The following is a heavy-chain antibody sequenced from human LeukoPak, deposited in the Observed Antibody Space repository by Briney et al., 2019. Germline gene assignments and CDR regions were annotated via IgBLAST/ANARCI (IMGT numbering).Heavy chain of an antibody. Sequence: GGSLRLSCAASGFTFSSYGMHWVRQAPGKGPEWVAVISYDGSNKYYADSVKGRFTISRDNSKNTLYLQMNSLRAEDTAVYYCEVVVAQRGDYWGQGTLVTVSS. V-gene: IGHV3-30*03. D-gene: IGHD2-15*01. J-gene: IGHJ4*02. CDR3: EVVVAQRGDY. CDR2: ISYDGSNK. CDR1: GFTFSSYG.